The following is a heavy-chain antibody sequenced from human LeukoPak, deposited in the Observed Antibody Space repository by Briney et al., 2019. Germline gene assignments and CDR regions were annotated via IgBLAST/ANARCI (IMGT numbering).Heavy chain of an antibody. D-gene: IGHD1-1*01. CDR1: GGSIYSHY. CDR2: IYYKGNT. Sequence: SETLSLTCGVSGGSIYSHYWVWIRQPPGKGLEWIGDIYYKGNTNYNPSLKSRVTISLDTSKNHLSLTLTSVVAADTAIYYCMRRDTGWNHSDYGGQGILVTVSS. J-gene: IGHJ4*02. CDR3: MRRDTGWNHSDY. V-gene: IGHV4-59*08.